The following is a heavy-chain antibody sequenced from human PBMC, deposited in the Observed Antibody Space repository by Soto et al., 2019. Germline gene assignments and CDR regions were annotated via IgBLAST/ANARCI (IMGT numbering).Heavy chain of an antibody. V-gene: IGHV3-48*03. CDR2: ISSSGSTI. J-gene: IGHJ3*02. CDR3: ARERKYNYDSSGYPPI. Sequence: VGSLRLSCAASGFTFSSYEMNWVRQAPGKGLEWVSYISSSGSTIYYADSVKGRFTISRDNAKKSLNLQMNSLRAEDTAVYYCARERKYNYDSSGYPPIWGQGTMVTVSS. D-gene: IGHD3-22*01. CDR1: GFTFSSYE.